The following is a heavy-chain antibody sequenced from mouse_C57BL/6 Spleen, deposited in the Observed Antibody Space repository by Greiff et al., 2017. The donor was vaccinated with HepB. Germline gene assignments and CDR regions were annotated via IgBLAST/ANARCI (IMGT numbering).Heavy chain of an antibody. V-gene: IGHV1-39*01. CDR2: INPNYGTT. J-gene: IGHJ4*01. CDR3: ARDGYYRYYAMDY. D-gene: IGHD2-3*01. CDR1: GYSFTDYN. Sequence: EVKLMESGPELVKPGASAKISCKASGYSFTDYNMNWVKQSNGKSLEWIGVINPNYGTTSYNQKFKGKATLTVDQSSSTAYMQLNSLTSEDSAVYYCARDGYYRYYAMDYWGQGTSVTVSS.